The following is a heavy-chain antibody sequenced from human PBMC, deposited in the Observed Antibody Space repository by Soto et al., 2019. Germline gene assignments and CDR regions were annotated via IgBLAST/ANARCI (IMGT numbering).Heavy chain of an antibody. J-gene: IGHJ6*02. CDR3: ARAQGRRDIYYYYGMDV. V-gene: IGHV3-33*01. Sequence: QVQLVESGGGVVQPGRSLRLSCAASGFTFSSYGMHWVRQAPGKGLEWVAVIWYDGSNKYYADSVKGRFTISRDNSKNTLYLQMNSLRAEDTAVYYCARAQGRRDIYYYYGMDVWGQGTTVTVSS. CDR2: IWYDGSNK. CDR1: GFTFSSYG.